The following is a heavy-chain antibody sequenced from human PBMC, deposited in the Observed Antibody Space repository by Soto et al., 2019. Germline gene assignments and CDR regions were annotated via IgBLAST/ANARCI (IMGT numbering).Heavy chain of an antibody. CDR2: IYTSGTA. CDR1: GGSITTYY. Sequence: SETLSLTCTVSGGSITTYYWSWIRQPAGKGLEWIGRIYTSGTANYSPSLKGRVIMAVDTAKNQLSPKVTSVTAADTAVYYCARDFDSSSWYRLDHWGQGTLVTVSS. CDR3: ARDFDSSSWYRLDH. J-gene: IGHJ4*02. D-gene: IGHD6-13*01. V-gene: IGHV4-4*07.